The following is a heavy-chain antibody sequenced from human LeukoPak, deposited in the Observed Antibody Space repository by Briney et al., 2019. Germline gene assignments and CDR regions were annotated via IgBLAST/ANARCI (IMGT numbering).Heavy chain of an antibody. D-gene: IGHD5-12*01. Sequence: GGSLRLSCAASGFTFSTYSMKWVRQAPGKGLEWVSYIRDSSAMYYADSVRGRFTISRENDKNSLFLQMNSLRAEDTAVYYCARDGGYSGYDADCWGQGTLVTVSS. J-gene: IGHJ4*02. V-gene: IGHV3-48*01. CDR3: ARDGGYSGYDADC. CDR2: IRDSSAM. CDR1: GFTFSTYS.